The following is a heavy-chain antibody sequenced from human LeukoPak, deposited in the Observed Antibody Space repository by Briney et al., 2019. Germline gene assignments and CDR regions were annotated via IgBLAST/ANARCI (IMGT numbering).Heavy chain of an antibody. CDR1: GFTFSSYS. CDR3: ARGHYDVLTDSLNQFAY. Sequence: KPGGSLRLSCAASGFTFSSYSMNWVRQAPGRGLEWVSSISSSSSYIYHADSVRGRFTISRDNAKTSLYLQMNSLRAEDTAVYYCARGHYDVLTDSLNQFAYWGQGTLVTVSS. D-gene: IGHD3-9*01. CDR2: ISSSSSYI. J-gene: IGHJ4*02. V-gene: IGHV3-21*01.